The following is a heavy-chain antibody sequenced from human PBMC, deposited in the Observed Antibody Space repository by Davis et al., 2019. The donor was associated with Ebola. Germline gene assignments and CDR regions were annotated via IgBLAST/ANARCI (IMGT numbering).Heavy chain of an antibody. J-gene: IGHJ2*01. V-gene: IGHV3-7*03. CDR1: GFTFSSYW. CDR3: AREMTTGSLVYWYFDL. Sequence: PGGSLRLSCAASGFTFSSYWMSWVRQAPGKGLEWVANIKQDGSEKYYVDSVKGRFTISRDNAKNSLYLQMNSLRAEDTAVYYCAREMTTGSLVYWYFDLWGRGTLVTVSS. CDR2: IKQDGSEK. D-gene: IGHD4-17*01.